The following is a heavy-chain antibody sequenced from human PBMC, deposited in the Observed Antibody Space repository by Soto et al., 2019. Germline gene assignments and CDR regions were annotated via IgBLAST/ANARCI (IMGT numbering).Heavy chain of an antibody. J-gene: IGHJ6*02. CDR2: ISYDGSNK. Sequence: XESLLLSCAASGFTFSSYGMHWVRQAPGKGLEWVAVISYDGSNKYYADSVKGRFTISRDNSKNTLYLQMNSLRAEDTAVYYCAKVGLGAHYYYGMDVWGQGTTVTVSS. CDR1: GFTFSSYG. D-gene: IGHD1-26*01. V-gene: IGHV3-30*18. CDR3: AKVGLGAHYYYGMDV.